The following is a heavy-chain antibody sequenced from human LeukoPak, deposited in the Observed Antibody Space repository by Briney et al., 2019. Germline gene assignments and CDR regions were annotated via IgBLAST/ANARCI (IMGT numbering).Heavy chain of an antibody. CDR3: ARSGLPSHLTSYYFYYMDV. D-gene: IGHD3/OR15-3a*01. V-gene: IGHV1-69*13. CDR2: IIPIFDTA. Sequence: ASVKVSCKASGGTFSNYAISWVRQAPGQGLEWMGGIIPIFDTADYAQKFQGRLTITADESTSTAYMELSSLRAEDTAVYYCARSGLPSHLTSYYFYYMDVWGKGTTVTVSS. J-gene: IGHJ6*03. CDR1: GGTFSNYA.